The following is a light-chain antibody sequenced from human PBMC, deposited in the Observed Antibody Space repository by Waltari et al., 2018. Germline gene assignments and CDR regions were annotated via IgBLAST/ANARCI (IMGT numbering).Light chain of an antibody. CDR3: QHSNNWPALS. CDR2: DTS. Sequence: IVLSQSPATLSLSPGERATLSCRASQSVSHYLAWYQHKPGQAPRLLFYDTSYRATGIPARCSGSGSGTDFTLTISSLEPEDFAVYYCQHSNNWPALSFGGGTKVEIK. CDR1: QSVSHY. J-gene: IGKJ4*02. V-gene: IGKV3-11*01.